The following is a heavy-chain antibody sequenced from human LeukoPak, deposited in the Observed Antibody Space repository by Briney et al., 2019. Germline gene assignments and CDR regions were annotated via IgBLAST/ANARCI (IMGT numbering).Heavy chain of an antibody. D-gene: IGHD1-1*01. V-gene: IGHV3-48*04. J-gene: IGHJ3*02. Sequence: GGSLRLSCAASGFTFSSYSMNWVRQAPGKGLEWISYISGSGSVSYYEDSVKGRFTISRDNAKNSLYLQMNSLRADDTAVYYCARGGHDPGIPFDIWGQGTMVTVSS. CDR2: ISGSGSVS. CDR3: ARGGHDPGIPFDI. CDR1: GFTFSSYS.